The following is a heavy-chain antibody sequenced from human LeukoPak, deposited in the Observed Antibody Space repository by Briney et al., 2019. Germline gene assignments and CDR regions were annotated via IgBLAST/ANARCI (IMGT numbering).Heavy chain of an antibody. V-gene: IGHV1-18*01. CDR1: GYSSTNYG. CDR2: IHIYRGNT. Sequence: ASVKVSCKASGYSSTNYGISWVRQAPGQGLEWMGWIHIYRGNTNYAQKFQGRVTMTTDTSTCTAYMELRSLRSDDTAVYYCARDRGVGYSYGWDYWGQGTLVTVSS. D-gene: IGHD5-18*01. CDR3: ARDRGVGYSYGWDY. J-gene: IGHJ4*02.